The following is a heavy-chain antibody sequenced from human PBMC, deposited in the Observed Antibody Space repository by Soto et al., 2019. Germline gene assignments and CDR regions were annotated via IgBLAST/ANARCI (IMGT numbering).Heavy chain of an antibody. J-gene: IGHJ4*02. V-gene: IGHV4-4*07. CDR1: GGSIYTYS. Sequence: QVHLQESGPRLLKSSETLSLPCTVSGGSIYTYSWPWVRRPAGKGLEWIGHIYSSGSANYNPSLKSRVYMSVDTSKKQFSLKLNSVTAADTAVDYCATIVGANDYWGQGTLVTVSS. D-gene: IGHD1-26*01. CDR3: ATIVGANDY. CDR2: IYSSGSA.